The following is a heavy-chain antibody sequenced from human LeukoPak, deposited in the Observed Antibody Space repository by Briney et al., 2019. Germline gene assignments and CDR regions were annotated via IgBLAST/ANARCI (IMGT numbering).Heavy chain of an antibody. J-gene: IGHJ4*02. D-gene: IGHD1-14*01. CDR2: IKQDGSEK. Sequence: GGSLRLSCAASGFTFSSYWMSWVRQAPGKGLEWVANIKQDGSEKYYVDSVKGRFTISRDNAKNSLYLQMNSLRAEDTAVYYCARADEGITPPKIVIRIIVPTLIDYWGQGTLVTVSS. CDR1: GFTFSSYW. CDR3: ARADEGITPPKIVIRIIVPTLIDY. V-gene: IGHV3-7*01.